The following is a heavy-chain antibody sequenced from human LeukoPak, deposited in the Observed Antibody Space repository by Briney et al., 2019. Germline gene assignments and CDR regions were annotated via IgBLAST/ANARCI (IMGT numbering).Heavy chain of an antibody. V-gene: IGHV3-23*01. Sequence: GGSLRLSCEASGFTFSDYDMSWVRQTPGKGLEWVSGISIRGDATYYADSVKGRFTISRDNSKNTLYLHMNSLRAEDTAVYYCTRRVDATRWYDPWGQGTLVTVSS. J-gene: IGHJ5*02. D-gene: IGHD2-15*01. CDR1: GFTFSDYD. CDR3: TRRVDATRWYDP. CDR2: ISIRGDAT.